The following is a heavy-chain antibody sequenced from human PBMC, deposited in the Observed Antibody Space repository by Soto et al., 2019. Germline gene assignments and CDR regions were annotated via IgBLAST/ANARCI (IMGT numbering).Heavy chain of an antibody. D-gene: IGHD3-10*01. Sequence: GGSLRLSCPASGFTFNAYNMNLVRQAPGKGLEWVSYISSSSYTIKYADSVEGRFTVSRDNGKKSLYLQMNSLRDEDTAVYFCAREISLSAGSYFDYWGQGTLVTVSS. CDR1: GFTFNAYN. CDR3: AREISLSAGSYFDY. J-gene: IGHJ4*02. CDR2: ISSSSYTI. V-gene: IGHV3-48*02.